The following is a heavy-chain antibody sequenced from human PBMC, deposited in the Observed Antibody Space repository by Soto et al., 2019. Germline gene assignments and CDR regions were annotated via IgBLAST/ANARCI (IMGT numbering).Heavy chain of an antibody. J-gene: IGHJ4*02. Sequence: ASVKVSCKASGGTFNSYTISWGRQAPGQGLEWMGRIIPILGIANYAQKFQGRVTMTRNTSISTAYMELSSLRSEDTAVYYCARGKSFDYWGQGTLVTVSS. CDR1: GGTFNSYT. CDR3: ARGKSFDY. CDR2: IIPILGIA. V-gene: IGHV1-69*02.